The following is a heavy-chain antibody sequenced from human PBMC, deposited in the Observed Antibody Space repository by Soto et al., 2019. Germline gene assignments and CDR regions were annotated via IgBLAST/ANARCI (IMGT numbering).Heavy chain of an antibody. J-gene: IGHJ3*02. CDR1: GYTFTSYD. V-gene: IGHV1-8*01. CDR3: ARVGEPDAFDI. Sequence: ASVKVSCKASGYTFTSYDINWVLQATGQGLEWMGWMNPNSGNTGYAQKFQGRVTMTRNTSISTAYMELSSLISEDTAVYYCARVGEPDAFDIWGQGTMVTVSS. D-gene: IGHD3-10*01. CDR2: MNPNSGNT.